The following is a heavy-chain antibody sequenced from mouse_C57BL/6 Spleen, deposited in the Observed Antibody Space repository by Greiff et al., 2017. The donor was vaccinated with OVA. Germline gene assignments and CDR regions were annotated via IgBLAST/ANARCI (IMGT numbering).Heavy chain of an antibody. CDR3: ARFIDDRWGDY. CDR2: IDPTSGGT. CDR1: GYTFTSYW. Sequence: VQLQQSGAELVKPGASVKLSCKASGYTFTSYWMHWVKQRPGRGLEWIGRIDPTSGGTKYNEKFKSKATLTVDKPSSTAYMQLSSLTSEDSAVYYCARFIDDRWGDYWGQGTSVTVSA. V-gene: IGHV1-72*01. D-gene: IGHD1-1*01. J-gene: IGHJ4*01.